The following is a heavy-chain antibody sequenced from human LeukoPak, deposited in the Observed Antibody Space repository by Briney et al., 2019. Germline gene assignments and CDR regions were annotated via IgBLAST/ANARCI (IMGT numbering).Heavy chain of an antibody. CDR1: GFTFSSYA. Sequence: PGGSLRLSCAASGFTFSSYAMSWVRQAPGKGLEWVSAISGSGSSTYYADSVKGRFTISRDNSKNALYLQMNSLRAEDTAVYYCAKVYYYDSSVKYYFDYWGQGTLVTVSS. V-gene: IGHV3-23*01. J-gene: IGHJ4*02. D-gene: IGHD3-22*01. CDR3: AKVYYYDSSVKYYFDY. CDR2: ISGSGSST.